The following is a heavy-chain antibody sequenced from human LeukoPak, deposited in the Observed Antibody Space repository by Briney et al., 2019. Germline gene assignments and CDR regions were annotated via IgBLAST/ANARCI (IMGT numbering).Heavy chain of an antibody. V-gene: IGHV5-51*01. CDR3: ATQRGASGTINWFDP. Sequence: GDSLKISCETSGFTFTTSWIGWVRQMPGTGLEWVGAIYPDDSDTRYSPSFQGQVRISADKSARTAYLQWASLKASDTATYYCATQRGASGTINWFDPWGQGTLVTVSS. CDR2: IYPDDSDT. D-gene: IGHD3-10*01. J-gene: IGHJ5*02. CDR1: GFTFTTSW.